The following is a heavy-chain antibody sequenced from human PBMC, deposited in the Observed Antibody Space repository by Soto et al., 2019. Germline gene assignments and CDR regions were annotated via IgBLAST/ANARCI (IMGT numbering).Heavy chain of an antibody. D-gene: IGHD4-4*01. CDR1: GGSFSGYY. V-gene: IGHV4-34*01. Sequence: QVQLQQWGAGLLKPSETLSLTCAVYGGSFSGYYWSWIRQPPGKGLEWIGEIDHSGSTNYNPSLKSRVTISVDTFKNQFALKLSSVSAADTAVYSCARGKPGYSKDACDIWGQGTMVTVSS. CDR2: IDHSGST. CDR3: ARGKPGYSKDACDI. J-gene: IGHJ3*02.